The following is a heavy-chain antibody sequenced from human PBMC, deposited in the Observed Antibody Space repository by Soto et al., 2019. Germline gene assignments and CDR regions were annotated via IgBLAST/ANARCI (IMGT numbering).Heavy chain of an antibody. CDR1: GSTFSSYA. Sequence: GGALRLYYASSGSTFSSYAISWVRQAPGKGLEWVSAISGSGVSTYYADSLKGRFTISRDNSKNTLYLKMNSLRAEDTAVYYCAKDPGSIGYFDYWGQGTLVTVSA. J-gene: IGHJ4*02. D-gene: IGHD6-6*01. CDR2: ISGSGVST. CDR3: AKDPGSIGYFDY. V-gene: IGHV3-23*01.